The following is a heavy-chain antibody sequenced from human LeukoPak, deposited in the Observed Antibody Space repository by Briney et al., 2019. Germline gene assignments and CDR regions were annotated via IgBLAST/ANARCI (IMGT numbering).Heavy chain of an antibody. Sequence: SETLSLTCTVSGGSISSSSYYWGWIRQPPGKGLEWIGSIYYSGSTYYNPSLKSRVTISVDTSKNQFSLKLSSVTAADTAVYYCARHPRETDNYDSSGGGGWFDPWGQGTLVTVSS. CDR3: ARHPRETDNYDSSGGGGWFDP. CDR2: IYYSGST. CDR1: GGSISSSSYY. D-gene: IGHD3-22*01. V-gene: IGHV4-39*01. J-gene: IGHJ5*02.